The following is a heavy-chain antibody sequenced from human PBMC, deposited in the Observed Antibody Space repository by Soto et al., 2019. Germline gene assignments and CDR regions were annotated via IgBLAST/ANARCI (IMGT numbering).Heavy chain of an antibody. CDR1: GFTFSSYW. Sequence: EVQLVESGGGLVQPGGSLRLSCAASGFTFSSYWMSWVRQAPGKGLEWVANIKQDGSEKYYVDSVKGRFTISRDNAKNSLYLQMNRLRAEDTAVYYCARDRPSTYYYDSSGYMDYWGQGTLVTVCS. V-gene: IGHV3-7*03. D-gene: IGHD3-22*01. CDR2: IKQDGSEK. CDR3: ARDRPSTYYYDSSGYMDY. J-gene: IGHJ4*02.